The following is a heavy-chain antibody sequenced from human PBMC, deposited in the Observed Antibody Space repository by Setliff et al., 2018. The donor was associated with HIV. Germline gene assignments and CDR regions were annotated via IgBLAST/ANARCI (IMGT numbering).Heavy chain of an antibody. CDR2: ISGSGGAT. D-gene: IGHD1-26*01. CDR3: ARGSGSY. CDR1: GFSFSSYA. V-gene: IGHV3-23*01. J-gene: IGHJ4*02. Sequence: PGGSLRLSCAANGFSFSSYAMSWVRQAPGRGLEWVSAISGSGGATDYADSVRGRFTISRDNSKNTVYVQMNSLRPEDTAVYYCARGSGSYWGQGTLVTVSS.